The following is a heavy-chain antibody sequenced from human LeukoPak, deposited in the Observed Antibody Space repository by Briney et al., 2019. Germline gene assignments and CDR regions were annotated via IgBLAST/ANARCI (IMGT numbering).Heavy chain of an antibody. CDR3: ARYAGPYYYYYMDV. V-gene: IGHV4-59*01. CDR1: GGSISAYY. CDR2: IYYSGST. Sequence: PPETLSLTCTVSGGSISAYYWSWVRQSPGKGLEWIGYIYYSGSTKYNASLKSRVTISLDTSKNQFSLKLSSVTAADTAVYYCARYAGPYYYYYMDVWGKGTTVTVSS. J-gene: IGHJ6*03.